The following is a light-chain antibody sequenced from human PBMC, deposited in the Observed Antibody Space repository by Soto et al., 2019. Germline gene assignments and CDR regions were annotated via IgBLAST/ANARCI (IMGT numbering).Light chain of an antibody. V-gene: IGKV3-11*01. CDR1: QSVSSY. J-gene: IGKJ4*01. CDR3: QLRSNWPLT. CDR2: DAS. Sequence: EIVLTQSPATLSLSPGERATLSCRASQSVSSYLAWYQQKPGQAHRLLIYDASNRATGIPARFSGSGSGTDFTLTISSLEPEDFAVYYCQLRSNWPLTFAGGTKVEIK.